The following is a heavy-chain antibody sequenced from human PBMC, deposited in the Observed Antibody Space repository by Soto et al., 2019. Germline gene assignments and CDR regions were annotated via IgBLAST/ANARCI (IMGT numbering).Heavy chain of an antibody. J-gene: IGHJ6*02. CDR3: AGAMENPYFYYGLNV. D-gene: IGHD3-3*01. CDR1: GFSFSSYG. Sequence: SLRLSCAASGFSFSSYGMEWVRLAPGKGLEWVAATTYDGGIKHYVDSVKGRFTISRENSKNTLHLQMNSLRVEDTATYYCAGAMENPYFYYGLNVWGQGATVPVYS. V-gene: IGHV3-30*03. CDR2: TTYDGGIK.